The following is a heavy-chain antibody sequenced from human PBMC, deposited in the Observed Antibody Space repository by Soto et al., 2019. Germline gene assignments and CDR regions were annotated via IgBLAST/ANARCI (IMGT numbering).Heavy chain of an antibody. CDR2: INPNSGGT. Sequence: ASVKVSCKASGYTFTGYYMHWVRQAPGQGLEWMGWINPNSGGTNYAQKFQGRVTMTRDTSISTAYMELSRLRSDDTAAYYCARDEYYYDSSGPWYYYYGMDVWGQGTTVTVSS. CDR3: ARDEYYYDSSGPWYYYYGMDV. J-gene: IGHJ6*02. CDR1: GYTFTGYY. V-gene: IGHV1-2*02. D-gene: IGHD3-22*01.